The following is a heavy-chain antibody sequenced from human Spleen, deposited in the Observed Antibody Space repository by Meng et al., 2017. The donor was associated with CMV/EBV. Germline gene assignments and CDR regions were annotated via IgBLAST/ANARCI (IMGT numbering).Heavy chain of an antibody. D-gene: IGHD3-3*01. Sequence: AASGFTFSSDAMHWVRKAQGKGREWVAVISYDGRNKYYADSVKGRFTSSRDNSKNTLYLQMNSLRAEDTAVYYCARSAPGFWSGYYLWGQGTLVTVSS. CDR3: ARSAPGFWSGYYL. CDR1: GFTFSSDA. V-gene: IGHV3-30*04. CDR2: ISYDGRNK. J-gene: IGHJ4*02.